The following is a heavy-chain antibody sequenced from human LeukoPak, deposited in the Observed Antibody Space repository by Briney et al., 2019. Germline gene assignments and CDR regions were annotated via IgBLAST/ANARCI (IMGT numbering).Heavy chain of an antibody. CDR3: AKSAVAVAGKYY. Sequence: GGSLRLSCAASGFTFSSYGMHWVRQAPGKGLEWVAVISYDGSNKYYADSVKGRFTISRDNSKNTLYLQMNSLRAEDTAVYYCAKSAVAVAGKYYWGQGTLVTVSS. J-gene: IGHJ4*02. D-gene: IGHD6-19*01. CDR2: ISYDGSNK. V-gene: IGHV3-30*18. CDR1: GFTFSSYG.